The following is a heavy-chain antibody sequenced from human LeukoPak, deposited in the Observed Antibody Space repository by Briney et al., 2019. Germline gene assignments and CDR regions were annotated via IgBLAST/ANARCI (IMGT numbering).Heavy chain of an antibody. CDR3: ASTVRIAAAVMRDY. CDR1: GGSISSSSYY. D-gene: IGHD6-13*01. Sequence: SETLSLTCTVSGGSISSSSYYWGWIRQPPGKGLEWIGSIYYSGSTYYNPSLKSRVTISVDTSKNQFSLKLSSVTAADTAVYYCASTVRIAAAVMRDYWGQGTLVTVSS. CDR2: IYYSGST. J-gene: IGHJ4*02. V-gene: IGHV4-39*01.